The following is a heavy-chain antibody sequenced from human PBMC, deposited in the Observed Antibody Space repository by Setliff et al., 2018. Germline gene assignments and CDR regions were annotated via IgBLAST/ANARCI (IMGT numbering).Heavy chain of an antibody. D-gene: IGHD6-6*01. CDR3: AREGVDSRSSTDYRYYMDV. V-gene: IGHV1-69*05. J-gene: IGHJ6*03. CDR1: GGTFKNYG. CDR2: IIPIFGTT. Sequence: SVKVSCKASGGTFKNYGISWVRQAPGQGLEWMGGIIPIFGTTNYAQKFQGRATIITDESTSTAYMELSSLRSEDTAVYYCAREGVDSRSSTDYRYYMDVWGKGTTVNRLL.